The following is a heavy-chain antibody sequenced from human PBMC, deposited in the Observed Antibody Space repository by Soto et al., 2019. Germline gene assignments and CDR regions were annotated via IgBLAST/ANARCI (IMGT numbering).Heavy chain of an antibody. V-gene: IGHV4-61*08. CDR2: IYYSGST. CDR3: AREGELWLESNY. Sequence: SETLSLTCTVSGGSVSSGDYFWSWLRQPPGKGLEWIAYIYYSGSTNHNPSLRIRVTISLDTSKNQISLQLTSVTPADTAVYYCAREGELWLESNYWGQGTLVTVSS. J-gene: IGHJ4*02. D-gene: IGHD3-16*02. CDR1: GGSVSSGDYF.